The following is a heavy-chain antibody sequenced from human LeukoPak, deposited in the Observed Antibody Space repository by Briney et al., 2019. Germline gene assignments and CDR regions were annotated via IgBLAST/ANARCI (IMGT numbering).Heavy chain of an antibody. D-gene: IGHD2-8*01. V-gene: IGHV3-23*01. J-gene: IGHJ4*02. CDR3: AKRITVSAGYYLDS. Sequence: GGSLRLSCVGSGFSFSSFAMSWVRQAPGKGLKWVSTVSGGGAYTYYADSVKGRFTISRDDSKSMHFLQMNSLRPEDTALYFCAKRITVSAGYYLDSWGQGTLVTVSS. CDR2: VSGGGAYT. CDR1: GFSFSSFA.